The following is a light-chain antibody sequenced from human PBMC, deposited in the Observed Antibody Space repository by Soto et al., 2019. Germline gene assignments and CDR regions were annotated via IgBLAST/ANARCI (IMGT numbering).Light chain of an antibody. CDR3: HQYGRTPWT. Sequence: EIVLTQSPGTLSVSPRERVTFSCRASEGVSSSYLAWYQQKPGQAPRVLIYGTSTRATGIADRFSGGGFGTDFTLTISRLEPEDFAVYYCHQYGRTPWTFGQGTKVDIK. J-gene: IGKJ1*01. V-gene: IGKV3-20*01. CDR1: EGVSSSY. CDR2: GTS.